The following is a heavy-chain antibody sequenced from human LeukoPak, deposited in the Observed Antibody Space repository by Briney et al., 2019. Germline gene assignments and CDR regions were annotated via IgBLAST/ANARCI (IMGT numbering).Heavy chain of an antibody. CDR3: AKVGLSAYWFFDL. D-gene: IGHD3-16*02. J-gene: IGHJ2*01. CDR2: ISWNSGHI. CDR1: GFTFSSYE. Sequence: GGSLRLSCAASGFTFSSYEMNWVRQAPGKGLEWVSGISWNSGHIAYADSVKGRFTISRDNAENSLYLQMNSLRTEDTAFYYCAKVGLSAYWFFDLWGRGTLVTVSS. V-gene: IGHV3-9*01.